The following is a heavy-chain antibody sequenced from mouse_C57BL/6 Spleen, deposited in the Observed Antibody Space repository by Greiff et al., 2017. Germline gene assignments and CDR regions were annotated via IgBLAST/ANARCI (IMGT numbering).Heavy chain of an antibody. J-gene: IGHJ2*01. D-gene: IGHD2-2*01. V-gene: IGHV1-82*01. CDR1: GYAFSSSW. CDR2: IYPGDGDT. Sequence: QVQLQQSGPELVKPGASVKISCKASGYAFSSSWMNWVKQRPGQGLEWIGRIYPGDGDTNYNGKFKGKATLTADKASSTAYMQLSSLTSEDSAVYFCARGGGYDGFDYGGQGTTLTVSS. CDR3: ARGGGYDGFDY.